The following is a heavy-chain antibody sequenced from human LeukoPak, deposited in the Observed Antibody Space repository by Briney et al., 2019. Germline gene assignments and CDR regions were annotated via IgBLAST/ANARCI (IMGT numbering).Heavy chain of an antibody. J-gene: IGHJ4*02. Sequence: ASVKVSCKASGYSFNGYYMHWVRQAPGQGLEWMGWINPNSGGTIYAQKFQGRVTMTRDTSISTAYMEVSRLRSDDTAVYYCVRESRYGSGSSLDYWGQGTLVAVSS. V-gene: IGHV1-2*02. D-gene: IGHD3-10*01. CDR3: VRESRYGSGSSLDY. CDR2: INPNSGGT. CDR1: GYSFNGYY.